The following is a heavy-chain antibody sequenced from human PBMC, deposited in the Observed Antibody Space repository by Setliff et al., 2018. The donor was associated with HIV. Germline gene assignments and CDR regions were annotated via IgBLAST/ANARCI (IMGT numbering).Heavy chain of an antibody. CDR1: GFSFSDYF. CDR2: ISGRGGVM. D-gene: IGHD2-2*01. Sequence: GGSLRLSCAGSGFSFSDYFMTWIRQAPGKGLEWVSYISGRGGVMAYADSVKGRFTISRDNSKNTVHLQMNSLRVEDTAVYYWARDQGYQYGDVFDIWGRGTKVTVS. J-gene: IGHJ3*02. CDR3: ARDQGYQYGDVFDI. V-gene: IGHV3-11*01.